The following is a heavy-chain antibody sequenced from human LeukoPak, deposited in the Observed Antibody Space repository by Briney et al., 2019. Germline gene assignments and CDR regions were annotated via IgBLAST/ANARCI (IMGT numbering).Heavy chain of an antibody. J-gene: IGHJ5*02. CDR1: GFTFSSHS. CDR3: AKVPRQHDNRFDP. D-gene: IGHD3-9*01. Sequence: GGSLRLSCAASGFTFSSHSMNWVRQTPGKGLEWISYNSSSSTIIHYADSVKGRFTISRDDAKNSLYLQMNSLRAEDTAIYYCAKVPRQHDNRFDPWGQGTLVTVSS. V-gene: IGHV3-48*01. CDR2: NSSSSTII.